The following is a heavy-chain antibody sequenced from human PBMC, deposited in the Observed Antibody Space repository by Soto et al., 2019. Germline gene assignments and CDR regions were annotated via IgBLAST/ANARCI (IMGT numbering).Heavy chain of an antibody. Sequence: PSETLSLTCAVSGYSISSGYYWGWIRQPPGKGLEWIGSIYHSGSTYYNPSLKSRVTISVDTSKNQFSLKLSSVTAADTAVYYCARALDYNWNYDYWGQGTLVTVSS. CDR2: IYHSGST. CDR1: GYSISSGYY. CDR3: ARALDYNWNYDY. J-gene: IGHJ4*02. V-gene: IGHV4-38-2*01. D-gene: IGHD1-7*01.